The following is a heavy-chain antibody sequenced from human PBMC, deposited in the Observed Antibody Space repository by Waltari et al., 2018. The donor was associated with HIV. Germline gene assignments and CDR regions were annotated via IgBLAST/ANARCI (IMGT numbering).Heavy chain of an antibody. D-gene: IGHD3-10*01. CDR1: GYIFTDNY. CDR3: AREGRSSQKLHFDS. Sequence: QVLLVQSGAEVKKPGASVRLSCTASGYIFTDNYIHWVRQAPGQGLEWMGWINPNNGGTVFVQKFQGRVTLTRDTSINSAYMELTRLKSDDTAVYYCAREGRSSQKLHFDSWGQGTLVTVSS. J-gene: IGHJ4*02. CDR2: INPNNGGT. V-gene: IGHV1-2*02.